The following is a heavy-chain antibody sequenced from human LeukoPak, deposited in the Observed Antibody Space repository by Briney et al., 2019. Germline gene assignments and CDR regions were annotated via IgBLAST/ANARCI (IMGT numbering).Heavy chain of an antibody. CDR2: IYHSGRT. Sequence: SETLSLTCAVYGGSFSDYWWTWIRQPPGKGLEWIGEIYHSGRTNCNPSLKSRVTISVDKSKNQFSLKLSSVTAADTALYYCARAVAYYMDVWGKGTTVTVSS. J-gene: IGHJ6*03. CDR3: ARAVAYYMDV. V-gene: IGHV4-34*01. CDR1: GGSFSDYW. D-gene: IGHD6-19*01.